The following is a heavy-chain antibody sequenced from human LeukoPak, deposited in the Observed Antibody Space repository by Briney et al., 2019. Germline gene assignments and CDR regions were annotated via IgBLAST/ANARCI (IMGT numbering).Heavy chain of an antibody. Sequence: SQTLSLTCTVSGGSISSGGYYWSWFRQPPGKGLEWIGYTFYRGTTYYNPSLKSRVTISLDRSKNQFSLNMTSVTAADTAMYYGARGKGYDSPSGAFDIWGHGAMVTVSS. V-gene: IGHV4-30-2*01. D-gene: IGHD3-9*01. CDR2: TFYRGTT. J-gene: IGHJ3*02. CDR1: GGSISSGGYY. CDR3: ARGKGYDSPSGAFDI.